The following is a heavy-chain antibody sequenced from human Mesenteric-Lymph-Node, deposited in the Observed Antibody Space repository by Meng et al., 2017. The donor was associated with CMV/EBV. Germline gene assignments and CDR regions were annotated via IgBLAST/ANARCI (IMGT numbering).Heavy chain of an antibody. J-gene: IGHJ4*02. CDR1: GASISTYY. V-gene: IGHV4-59*12. D-gene: IGHD5-12*01. CDR3: ARLVARRSCDY. Sequence: SETLSLTCTVSGASISTYYWTWIRQPPGKGLEWIGYFYYTGYTNYNPSLKSRATISADTSKNQFSLKLSSVTAADTAVYYCARLVARRSCDYWGQGTLVTVSS. CDR2: FYYTGYT.